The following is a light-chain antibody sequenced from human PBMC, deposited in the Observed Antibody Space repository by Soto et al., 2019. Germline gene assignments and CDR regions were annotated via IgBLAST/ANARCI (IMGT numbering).Light chain of an antibody. Sequence: VPMSLSPSSLSAPVGDSGPITSQATQDIGNCLIGYQQKPGNDPKLLINDAAYLETAVLSRFIGSGSGTDFTFTIISLQPEDIVTEYCQQYDNLPRTFGGGTKVDIK. CDR1: QDIGNC. CDR2: DAA. J-gene: IGKJ4*02. V-gene: IGKV1-33*01. CDR3: QQYDNLPRT.